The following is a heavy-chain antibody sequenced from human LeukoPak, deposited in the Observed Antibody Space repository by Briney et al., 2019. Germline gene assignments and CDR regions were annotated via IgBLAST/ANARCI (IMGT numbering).Heavy chain of an antibody. V-gene: IGHV4-34*01. Sequence: GSLRLSCAASGFTFTAYAMSWVRQPPGKGLEWIGEINHSGSNNYNPTLKSRVTISVDASKNHFSLKLSSVTAADTAVYYCARVRATGAFDYWGQGTLVTVSS. CDR1: GFTFTAYA. CDR3: ARVRATGAFDY. D-gene: IGHD5-12*01. J-gene: IGHJ4*02. CDR2: INHSGSN.